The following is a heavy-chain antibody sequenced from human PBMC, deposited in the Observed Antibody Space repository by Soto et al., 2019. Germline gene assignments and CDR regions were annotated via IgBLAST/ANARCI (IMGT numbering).Heavy chain of an antibody. J-gene: IGHJ4*02. CDR1: GGSISSYY. CDR3: ARGGLGSYFFDY. CDR2: TYYSGST. D-gene: IGHD1-26*01. V-gene: IGHV4-59*01. Sequence: SETLSLTCTVSGGSISSYYWSWIRQPPGKGLEWIGYTYYSGSTNYNPSLKSRVTISVDTSKNQFSLKLSSVTAADTAVYYCARGGLGSYFFDYWGQGTLVTVSS.